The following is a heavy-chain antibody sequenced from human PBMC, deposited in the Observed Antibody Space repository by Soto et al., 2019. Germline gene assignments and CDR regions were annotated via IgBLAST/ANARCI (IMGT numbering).Heavy chain of an antibody. CDR3: ARGARVLTGSPDFYSGMDF. V-gene: IGHV6-1*01. CDR1: GDSVSSNSAA. CDR2: KYYRSKWYN. J-gene: IGHJ6*02. D-gene: IGHD3-9*01. Sequence: SQTLSLTCAISGDSVSSNSAAWNWIRQSPSRGLEWLGRKYYRSKWYNDYAVSVKSRITINPDTSKKQFTLQLNSVTPEDTAVYYCARGARVLTGSPDFYSGMDFWGQGTTVTVSS.